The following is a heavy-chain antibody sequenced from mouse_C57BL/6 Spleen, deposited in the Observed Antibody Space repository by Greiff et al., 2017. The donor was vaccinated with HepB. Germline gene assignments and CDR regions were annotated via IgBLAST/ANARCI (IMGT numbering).Heavy chain of an antibody. CDR1: GYAFSSYW. CDR2: IYPGDGDT. V-gene: IGHV1-80*01. CDR3: ARETDWYFDV. J-gene: IGHJ1*03. D-gene: IGHD4-1*01. Sequence: VKLMESGAELVKPGASVKISFKASGYAFSSYWMNWVKQRPGKGLEWIGQIYPGDGDTNYNGKFKGKATLTADKSSSTAYMQLSSLTSEDSAVYFCARETDWYFDVWGTGTTVTVSS.